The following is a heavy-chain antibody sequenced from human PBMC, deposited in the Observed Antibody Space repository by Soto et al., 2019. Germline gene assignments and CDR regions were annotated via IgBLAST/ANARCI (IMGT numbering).Heavy chain of an antibody. J-gene: IGHJ4*02. Sequence: GGSLRLSCAASRFTFSTYEMHWVRQAPGKGLEWVSCISSSGSSVYYADSVKGRFTISRDNSRNSLYLQMNSLRDEDTALYYCVRXYSSTLCNGVATRTFDYWGQGALVTVSS. CDR2: ISSSGSSV. CDR3: VRXYSSTLCNGVATRTFDY. CDR1: RFTFSTYE. V-gene: IGHV3-48*03. D-gene: IGHD5-12*01.